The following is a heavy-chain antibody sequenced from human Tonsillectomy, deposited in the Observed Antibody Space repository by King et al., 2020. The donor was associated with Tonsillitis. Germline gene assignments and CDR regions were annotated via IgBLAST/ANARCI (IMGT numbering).Heavy chain of an antibody. Sequence: TLKESVPALVKPTQTLTLTCTFSGFSLSTSGMRVSWICRPPGKALEWLARIDWEDDKFYRTSLKTRPTISKYTSANQVVLTMTNMDPVDTATYYCSRHRSQRYYDFWTGYEAFDIWGQGTMVTVSS. D-gene: IGHD3-3*01. CDR3: SRHRSQRYYDFWTGYEAFDI. CDR1: GFSLSTSGMR. V-gene: IGHV2-70*04. J-gene: IGHJ3*02. CDR2: IDWEDDK.